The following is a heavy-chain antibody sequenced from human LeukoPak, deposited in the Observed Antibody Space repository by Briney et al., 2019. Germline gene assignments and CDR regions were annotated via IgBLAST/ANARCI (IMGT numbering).Heavy chain of an antibody. D-gene: IGHD4-17*01. J-gene: IGHJ5*02. CDR1: GFTFRSYW. V-gene: IGHV3-7*04. Sequence: PGGSLRLSCAASGFTFRSYWMSWVRQTPGKGLEWVANIKQDGSEKYYVDSVKGRFTISRDNAKNSLYLQMNSLRVEDTAVYYCARESTVTWFDPWGQGTLVTVSS. CDR3: ARESTVTWFDP. CDR2: IKQDGSEK.